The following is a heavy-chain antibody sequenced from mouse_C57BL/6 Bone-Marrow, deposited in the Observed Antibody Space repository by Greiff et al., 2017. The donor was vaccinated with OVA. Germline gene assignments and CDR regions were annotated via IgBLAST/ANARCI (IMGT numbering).Heavy chain of an antibody. CDR3: ARLDGYLGWFAY. V-gene: IGHV2-6*03. CDR1: GFSLTSYG. J-gene: IGHJ3*01. D-gene: IGHD2-3*01. CDR2: IWSDGST. Sequence: VKLMESGPGLVAPSQSLSITCTVSGFSLTSYGVHWVRQPPGKGLEWLVVIWSDGSTTYNSALKSRLSISKDNSKSQVFLKMNSLQTDDTAMYYCARLDGYLGWFAYWGQGTLVTVSA.